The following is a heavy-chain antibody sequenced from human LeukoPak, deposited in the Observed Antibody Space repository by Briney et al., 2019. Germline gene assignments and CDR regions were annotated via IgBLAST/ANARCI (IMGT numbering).Heavy chain of an antibody. CDR3: AKDLSTIFGVVTEIDY. D-gene: IGHD3-3*01. V-gene: IGHV3-30*18. CDR1: GLTFISYG. J-gene: IGHJ4*02. CDR2: ISYDGSNK. Sequence: GWSLRLSCAASGLTFISYGMHWVRQAPGKGLEWVAVISYDGSNKYYADSVKGRFTISRDNSKNTLYLQMNSLRAEDTAVYYCAKDLSTIFGVVTEIDYWGQGTLVTVSS.